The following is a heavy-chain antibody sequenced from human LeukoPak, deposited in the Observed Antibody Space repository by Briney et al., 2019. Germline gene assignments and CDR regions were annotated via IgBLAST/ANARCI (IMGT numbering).Heavy chain of an antibody. V-gene: IGHV1-2*02. D-gene: IGHD2-2*01. Sequence: ASVKVSCKASGYTFTGYYMHWVRQAPGQGLEWMGWINPNSGGTNYAQKFQGRVTMTRDTSISTAYMELSRLRSGDTAVYCCARISDIVVVPAALDAFDIWGQGTMVTVSS. CDR1: GYTFTGYY. CDR2: INPNSGGT. CDR3: ARISDIVVVPAALDAFDI. J-gene: IGHJ3*02.